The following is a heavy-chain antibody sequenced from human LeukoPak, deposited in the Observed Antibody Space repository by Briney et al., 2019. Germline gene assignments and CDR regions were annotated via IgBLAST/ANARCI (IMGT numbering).Heavy chain of an antibody. CDR3: ARATRASAAGYFQH. CDR2: INHSGST. V-gene: IGHV4-34*01. D-gene: IGHD6-13*01. J-gene: IGHJ1*01. CDR1: GGSFSGYY. Sequence: SETLSLTCAVYGGSFSGYYWSWIRQPPGKGLKWIGEINHSGSTNCNPSLKSRVTISVDTSKNQFSLKLSSVTAADTAVYYCARATRASAAGYFQHWGQGTLVTVSS.